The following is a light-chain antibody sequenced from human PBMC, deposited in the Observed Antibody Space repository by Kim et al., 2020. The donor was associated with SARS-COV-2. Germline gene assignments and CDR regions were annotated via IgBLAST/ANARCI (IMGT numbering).Light chain of an antibody. CDR1: QSVSSN. CDR2: GAS. CDR3: QQYNSWPRT. Sequence: DIVMTQSLATLSVSPGERATLSCRASQSVSSNLAWYQQRPGQAPRLLIYGASTRATGIPARFSGSGSGTEFTLTISSLQSEDFAVYYCQQYNSWPRTFGQGTKVDIK. J-gene: IGKJ1*01. V-gene: IGKV3-15*01.